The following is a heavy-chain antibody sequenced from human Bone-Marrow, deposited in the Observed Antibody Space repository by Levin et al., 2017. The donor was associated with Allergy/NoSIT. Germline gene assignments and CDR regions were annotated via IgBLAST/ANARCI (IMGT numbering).Heavy chain of an antibody. V-gene: IGHV4-30-4*08. CDR1: GGSISSEDDY. CDR3: ARVLFGSGSHHDRGLDV. CDR2: VYYSGFT. D-gene: IGHD3-10*01. J-gene: IGHJ6*02. Sequence: SQTLSLPCSVSGGSISSEDDYWTWLRQSPGKGLEWIGNVYYSGFTYYNPSLKSRVTMSADTSKNQFSLNLRSVTAADTAVYFCARVLFGSGSHHDRGLDVWGQGTTVTVSS.